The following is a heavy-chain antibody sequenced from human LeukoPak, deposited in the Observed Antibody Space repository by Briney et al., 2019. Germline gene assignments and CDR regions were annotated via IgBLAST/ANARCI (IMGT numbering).Heavy chain of an antibody. Sequence: ASVKVSCKASGYTFTSYDINWVRQATGQGLEWMGWMNPNSGNTGYAQKFQGRVTMTRNTSISTAYMELSSLRSEDTAVYYCARGNDYGDAIYYYYYYMDVWGKGTTVTISS. CDR2: MNPNSGNT. CDR3: ARGNDYGDAIYYYYYYMDV. J-gene: IGHJ6*03. CDR1: GYTFTSYD. V-gene: IGHV1-8*01. D-gene: IGHD4-17*01.